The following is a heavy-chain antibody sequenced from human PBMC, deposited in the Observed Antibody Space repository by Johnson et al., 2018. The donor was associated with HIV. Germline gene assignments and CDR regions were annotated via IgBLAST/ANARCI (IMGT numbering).Heavy chain of an antibody. CDR2: ISYDGSNK. V-gene: IGHV3-30*03. CDR3: ARGLRHYYYGSGSYPGVDAFDI. J-gene: IGHJ3*02. CDR1: GFTFGSYG. Sequence: QEQLVESGGGVVQPGRSLRLSCAASGFTFGSYGIHWVRQAPGKGLEWVAVISYDGSNKYYADYVKGRFTIFRDNSKNTLYLQMNSLRAEDTAVYYCARGLRHYYYGSGSYPGVDAFDIWGQGTMVTVSS. D-gene: IGHD3-10*01.